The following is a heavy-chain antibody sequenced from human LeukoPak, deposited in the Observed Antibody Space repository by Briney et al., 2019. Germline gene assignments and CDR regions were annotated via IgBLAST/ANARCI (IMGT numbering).Heavy chain of an antibody. CDR3: ARDQTYYYDSSGYYFYY. V-gene: IGHV3-30*03. D-gene: IGHD3-22*01. J-gene: IGHJ4*02. CDR1: GFPSVIFG. Sequence: GGSWGLSWAAAGFPSVIFGLHGARRAPGKGREGGSVLSFHGSNTYYADSEKGRFTISRDNSKNTLYLQMNSLRPDDTAVYYCARDQTYYYDSSGYYFYYWGQGTLVTVSS. CDR2: LSFHGSNT.